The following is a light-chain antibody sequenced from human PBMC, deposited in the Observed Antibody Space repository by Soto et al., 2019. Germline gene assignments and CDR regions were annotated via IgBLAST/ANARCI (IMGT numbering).Light chain of an antibody. V-gene: IGKV3-20*01. Sequence: IGVSQSAVTVSLSPGARATLSCRASQSVSSAYLAWYQQKPGQAPRLLIYDVSSRATGIPDRFSGSGSGTDFTLTVSRLQPEDFAGYYCQQYGSSPDTFGQGTKVDI. CDR2: DVS. CDR3: QQYGSSPDT. CDR1: QSVSSAY. J-gene: IGKJ1*01.